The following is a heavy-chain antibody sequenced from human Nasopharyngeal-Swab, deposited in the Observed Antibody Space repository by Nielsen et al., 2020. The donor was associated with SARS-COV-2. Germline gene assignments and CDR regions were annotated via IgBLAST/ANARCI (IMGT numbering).Heavy chain of an antibody. CDR1: GYTFTSYA. J-gene: IGHJ6*03. Sequence: SVKVSCKASGYTFTSYAISWVRQAPGQGLEWMGGIIPIFGTANYAQKFQGRVTITADESTSTAYMELSSLRSEDTAVYYCARNPRVATITGYYYYYMDVWGKGTTVTVSS. V-gene: IGHV1-69*13. CDR3: ARNPRVATITGYYYYYMDV. D-gene: IGHD5-12*01. CDR2: IIPIFGTA.